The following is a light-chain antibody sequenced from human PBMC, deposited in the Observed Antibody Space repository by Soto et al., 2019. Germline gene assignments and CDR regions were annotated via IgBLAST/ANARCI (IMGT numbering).Light chain of an antibody. CDR2: GAS. CDR1: QSVRSN. CDR3: QQYNNWPLT. V-gene: IGKV3-15*01. Sequence: EIVMTQSPATLSASPGERATLSCRASQSVRSNLAWYQQKPGQAPRLLIYGASTRATGIPARFSGTGSGTEFTLTINSLQSEDFAVYYCQQYNNWPLTFGPGTKVDIK. J-gene: IGKJ3*01.